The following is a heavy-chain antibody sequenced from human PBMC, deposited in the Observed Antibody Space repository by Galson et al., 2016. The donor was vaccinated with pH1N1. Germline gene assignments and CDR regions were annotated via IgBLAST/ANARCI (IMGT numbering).Heavy chain of an antibody. CDR1: GTSMTTYY. V-gene: IGHV4-59*01. CDR2: AYHSGVA. CDR3: ARTRESAFDI. Sequence: SETLSLTCNVSGTSMTTYYWSWIRQPPGKGLKWIGYAYHSGVAEYGPSLKSRVVISVDASQNRFFLKMNSVTAADTAVYYCARTRESAFDIWGPGTLVTVSS. J-gene: IGHJ3*02. D-gene: IGHD3-10*01.